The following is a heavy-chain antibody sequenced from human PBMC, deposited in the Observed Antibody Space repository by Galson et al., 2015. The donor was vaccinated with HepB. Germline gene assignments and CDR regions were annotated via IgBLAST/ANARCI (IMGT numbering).Heavy chain of an antibody. J-gene: IGHJ4*02. CDR3: TIQIGRPPKDY. Sequence: SLRLSCAASGFTFSNAWMSWVRQAPGKGLEWVGRIKSKTDGGTTDYAAPVKGRFTISRDDSKNTLYLQMNSLKTEDTAVYYCTIQIGRPPKDYWGQGTLVTVSS. D-gene: IGHD4-11*01. CDR1: GFTFSNAW. CDR2: IKSKTDGGTT. V-gene: IGHV3-15*01.